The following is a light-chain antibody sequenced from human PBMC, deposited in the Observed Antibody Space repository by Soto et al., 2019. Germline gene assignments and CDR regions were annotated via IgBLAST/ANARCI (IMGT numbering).Light chain of an antibody. Sequence: EIVMTQSPATLSVSPGERATLSCRASQSVSVNLAWYQQKPGQPPRLLIYGASTRATGIPARFSGSGSGTEFTLTITSLQAEDVAVYYCQQYYSSPPTFGQGTKVEIK. CDR2: GAS. V-gene: IGKV3-15*01. CDR3: QQYYSSPPT. J-gene: IGKJ1*01. CDR1: QSVSVN.